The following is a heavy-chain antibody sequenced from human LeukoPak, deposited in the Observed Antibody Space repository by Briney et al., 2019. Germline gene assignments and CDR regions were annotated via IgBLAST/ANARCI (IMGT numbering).Heavy chain of an antibody. CDR1: GYTFTGYY. V-gene: IGHV1-2*02. CDR2: INPNSGGT. CDR3: ARVKGLRYFDWFRDGNWFDP. Sequence: GASVKVSCKASGYTFTGYYMHWGRQAPGQGGGWMGWINPNSGGTNYAQKFQGRVTMTRDTSISTAYMELSRLRSDDTAVYYCARVKGLRYFDWFRDGNWFDPWGQGTLVTVSS. D-gene: IGHD3-9*01. J-gene: IGHJ5*02.